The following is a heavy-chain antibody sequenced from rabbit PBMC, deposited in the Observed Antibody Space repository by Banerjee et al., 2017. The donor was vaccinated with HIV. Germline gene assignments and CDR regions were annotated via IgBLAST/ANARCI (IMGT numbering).Heavy chain of an antibody. Sequence: QEQLEESGGDLVKPEGSLTLTCTASGFSFSNKYVMCWVRQAPGKGLEWIACINTSSGNTVYASWAKGRFTISKTSSTTVTLQMTSLTAADTATYFCARVGSGWGAEYYFNLWGQGTLVTVS. CDR1: GFSFSNKYV. CDR3: ARVGSGWGAEYYFNL. V-gene: IGHV1S45*01. D-gene: IGHD4-1*01. CDR2: INTSSGNT. J-gene: IGHJ4*01.